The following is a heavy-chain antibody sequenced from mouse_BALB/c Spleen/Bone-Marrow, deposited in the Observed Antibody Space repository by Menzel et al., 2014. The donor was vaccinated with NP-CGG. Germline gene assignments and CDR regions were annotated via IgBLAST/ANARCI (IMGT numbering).Heavy chain of an antibody. V-gene: IGHV5-12-1*01. CDR2: ISSGGGST. Sequence: DVMLVESGGGLVKPGGSLKLSCAASGVALSSNDTTRVRQTPEKRLEWGAYISSGGGSTYYPDTVKGRFTISRDNAKNTLYLQMSSLSSGFSSMVCCSILLFYF. CDR3: SILLFYF. CDR1: GVALSSND. J-gene: IGHJ2*01.